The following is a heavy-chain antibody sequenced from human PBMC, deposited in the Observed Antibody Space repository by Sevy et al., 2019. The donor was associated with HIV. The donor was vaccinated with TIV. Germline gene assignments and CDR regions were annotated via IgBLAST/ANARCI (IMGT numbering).Heavy chain of an antibody. V-gene: IGHV3-30*18. CDR2: ISYDGNIQ. D-gene: IGHD5-18*01. Sequence: GGSLRLSCAVSGLTFSTYGMHWVRQAPGKGLEWVAVISYDGNIQYYVDSVKGRFTVSRDNSKNTLYLQMNSLRAEDSAVYYCAKDQGGYNYAPGYWGQGTLVTVSS. CDR1: GLTFSTYG. J-gene: IGHJ4*02. CDR3: AKDQGGYNYAPGY.